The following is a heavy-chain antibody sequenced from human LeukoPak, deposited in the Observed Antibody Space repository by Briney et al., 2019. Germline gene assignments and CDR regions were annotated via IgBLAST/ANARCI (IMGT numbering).Heavy chain of an antibody. CDR1: GYTFTSYG. Sequence: ASVKVSFKASGYTFTSYGISWVRQAPGQGLEWMGWISAYNGNTKYAQKVQGRVTMTTDTSTSTAYMELRSLRSDDTAVYYCARGLGGSGSYFLTFDYWGQGTLVAVSS. CDR3: ARGLGGSGSYFLTFDY. V-gene: IGHV1-18*01. CDR2: ISAYNGNT. D-gene: IGHD1-26*01. J-gene: IGHJ4*02.